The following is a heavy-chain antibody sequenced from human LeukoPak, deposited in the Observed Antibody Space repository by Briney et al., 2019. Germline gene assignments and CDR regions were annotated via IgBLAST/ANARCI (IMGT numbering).Heavy chain of an antibody. Sequence: PSETLSLTCTVSGGSISSGSYYWSWIRQPAGKGLEWIGRIYTSGSTNYNPSLKSRVTISVDTSKNQFSLKLSSVTAADTAVYYCAGSLGYCTSNVCYLKYWGQGTLVTVSS. J-gene: IGHJ4*02. CDR2: IYTSGST. V-gene: IGHV4-61*02. CDR1: GGSISSGSYY. D-gene: IGHD2-8*01. CDR3: AGSLGYCTSNVCYLKY.